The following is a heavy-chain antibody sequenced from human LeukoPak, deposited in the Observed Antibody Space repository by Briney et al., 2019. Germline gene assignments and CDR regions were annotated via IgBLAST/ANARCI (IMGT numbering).Heavy chain of an antibody. D-gene: IGHD2-2*01. V-gene: IGHV4-4*07. CDR3: ARTGGYCSSTSCRGGFDY. CDR2: IYTSGST. CDR1: GGSISSYY. Sequence: PSETLSLTCTVSGGSISSYYWSWIRQPAGKGLEWIGRIYTSGSTNYNPSLKSRVTMSVDTSKNKFSLKLSSVTAADTAVYYCARTGGYCSSTSCRGGFDYWGQGTLVTVSS. J-gene: IGHJ4*02.